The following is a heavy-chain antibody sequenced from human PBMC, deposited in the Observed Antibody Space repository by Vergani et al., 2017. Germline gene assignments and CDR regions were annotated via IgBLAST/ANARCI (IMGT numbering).Heavy chain of an antibody. Sequence: EMQLVQSGAEVRKPGESVKISCRTSGYNFDIYWIGWVRQMPGKGLEWMGIVYPDDSDTRYSPSFQGQVTISADKSISTAFLQWSSLKASDSATYYCARLQYTSAWYYFDYWGQGTLVTVSS. V-gene: IGHV5-51*01. CDR1: GYNFDIYW. J-gene: IGHJ4*02. CDR3: ARLQYTSAWYYFDY. CDR2: VYPDDSDT. D-gene: IGHD6-13*01.